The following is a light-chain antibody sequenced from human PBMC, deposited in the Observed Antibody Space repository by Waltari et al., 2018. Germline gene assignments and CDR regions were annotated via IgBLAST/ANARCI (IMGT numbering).Light chain of an antibody. Sequence: DIQMTQSASTLSASVGDRVTITCRASESINSWLAWHQQKPGKAPELLIFKGSTLESGVPSGFSGSGSGTEFTLTISSLQPDDFATYYCQQYYRPPWTFGQGTKVDIK. CDR1: ESINSW. V-gene: IGKV1-5*03. J-gene: IGKJ1*01. CDR2: KGS. CDR3: QQYYRPPWT.